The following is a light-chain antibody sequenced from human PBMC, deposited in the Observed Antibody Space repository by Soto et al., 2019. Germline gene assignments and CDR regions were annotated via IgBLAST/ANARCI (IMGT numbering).Light chain of an antibody. V-gene: IGKV3-15*01. CDR1: QSVSSN. CDR3: QQYNNWPRGIT. CDR2: GAS. Sequence: EIVMTQSPATLSVSPGERATLSCRASQSVSSNLAWYQQKPGQAPRLLIYGASTRATGIPARFSGSGSGTEFTPTNSSLQSEDFAVYYSQQYNNWPRGITFGPANKVDIK. J-gene: IGKJ3*01.